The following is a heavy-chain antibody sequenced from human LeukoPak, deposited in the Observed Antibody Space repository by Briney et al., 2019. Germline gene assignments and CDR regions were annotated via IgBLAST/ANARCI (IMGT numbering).Heavy chain of an antibody. Sequence: SETLSLTCTVSGDSISSSYWSLIRQPPGKGLEWIGYISYSGSTSSNPSLRSRVTISVDTSKNQFSLRLTSVTAADTAMYYCARGGQLNWFDPWGQGTLVTVSS. V-gene: IGHV4-59*13. CDR3: ARGGQLNWFDP. CDR2: ISYSGST. CDR1: GDSISSSY. J-gene: IGHJ5*02. D-gene: IGHD5-18*01.